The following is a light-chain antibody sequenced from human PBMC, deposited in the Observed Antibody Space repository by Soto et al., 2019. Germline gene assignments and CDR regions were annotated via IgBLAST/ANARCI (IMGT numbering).Light chain of an antibody. CDR2: GAS. Sequence: IVMTQSPATLSVSPGERATLSCRASQSVNSDYLAWFQQKPGQAPRLLIYGASTRTTGIPDRFSGSGSGTDFTLTIGRLEPGDFAVYYCLHYGGSPLTFGQGTRLGI. V-gene: IGKV3-20*01. J-gene: IGKJ5*01. CDR1: QSVNSDY. CDR3: LHYGGSPLT.